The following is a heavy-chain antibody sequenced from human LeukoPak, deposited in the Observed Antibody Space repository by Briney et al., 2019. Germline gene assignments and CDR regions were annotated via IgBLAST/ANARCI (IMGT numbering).Heavy chain of an antibody. J-gene: IGHJ4*02. CDR3: ARCGTAMSNPCDD. CDR2: ITSRSTYI. Sequence: PGGSLRLSCAASGFTFSSYSMNSVRQAPGTGLEWVSSITSRSTYIYYADSVKGRFTISRDNAKNPLYLQMNSLRAEDTALYYCARCGTAMSNPCDDWGQGTLVTVSS. D-gene: IGHD5-18*01. CDR1: GFTFSSYS. V-gene: IGHV3-21*01.